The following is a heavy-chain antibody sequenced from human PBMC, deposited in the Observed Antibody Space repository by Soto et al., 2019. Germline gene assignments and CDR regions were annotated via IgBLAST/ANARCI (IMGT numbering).Heavy chain of an antibody. CDR3: ARGRVGMT. CDR1: GFTFSSSW. D-gene: IGHD2-15*01. V-gene: IGHV3-7*04. Sequence: EVQLVESGGGLVQPGGSLRLSCTASGFTFSSSWMSWVRQAPGKGLEWVANIKEDGSEKNYVDSVKGRFTISRDNAKNSLNLQMSSLRAEDTAVYCCARGRVGMTWGQGTIVIVSS. J-gene: IGHJ3*01. CDR2: IKEDGSEK.